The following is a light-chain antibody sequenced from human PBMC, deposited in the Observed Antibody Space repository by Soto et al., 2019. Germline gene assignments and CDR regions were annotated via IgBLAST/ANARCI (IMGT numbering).Light chain of an antibody. V-gene: IGKV3-20*01. CDR2: GAS. CDR1: QSVSNNY. J-gene: IGKJ1*01. CDR3: QQYGRSGT. Sequence: EIVLTQSPGTLSPSPGETATLSCRASQSVSNNYLAWYQQKPGQAPRLLIYGASNRATGIPDRFSGSGSGTDFTLTISRLEPEDFAVYYCQQYGRSGTFGQGTKVDI.